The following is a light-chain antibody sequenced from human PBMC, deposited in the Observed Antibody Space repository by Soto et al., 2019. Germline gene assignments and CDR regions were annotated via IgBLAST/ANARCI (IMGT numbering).Light chain of an antibody. CDR2: GAS. CDR1: QSVSSSY. Sequence: EIVFTQSPGTLSLSPGERATLSCRASQSVSSSYLAWYQKKPGQDPRLLIYGASSRATGIPGRFSGSGSGTEFNLTISRLQSEDFAVYYCQHYYNWTRTFGQGTKLDIK. V-gene: IGKV3-20*01. J-gene: IGKJ1*01. CDR3: QHYYNWTRT.